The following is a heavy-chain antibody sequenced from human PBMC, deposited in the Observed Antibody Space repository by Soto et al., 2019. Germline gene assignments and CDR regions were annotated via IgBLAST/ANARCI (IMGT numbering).Heavy chain of an antibody. V-gene: IGHV3-11*01. J-gene: IGHJ4*02. CDR2: ISSSGSTI. CDR1: GFTFSDCY. Sequence: PGGSLRLSCXASGFTFSDCYMSWIRLAAGTGLEWVSYISSSGSTIYYADSVKGRFTISRDNAKNSLYLQMNSLRAEDTAVYYCARGKYSSSWYELDYWGQGTLVTVSS. D-gene: IGHD6-13*01. CDR3: ARGKYSSSWYELDY.